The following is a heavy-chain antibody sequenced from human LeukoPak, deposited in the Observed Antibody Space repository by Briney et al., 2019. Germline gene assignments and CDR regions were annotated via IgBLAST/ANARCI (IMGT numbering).Heavy chain of an antibody. CDR1: GGSFSGYY. CDR2: INHSGST. D-gene: IGHD6-19*01. J-gene: IGHJ4*02. Sequence: KPSETLSLTCAVYGGSFSGYYWSWIRQPPGKGLEWIGEINHSGSTNYNPSLKSRVTISVDTSKNQFSLKLSSVTAADTAVYYCARGPRAVAGEVLDYWGQGTLVTVSS. V-gene: IGHV4-34*01. CDR3: ARGPRAVAGEVLDY.